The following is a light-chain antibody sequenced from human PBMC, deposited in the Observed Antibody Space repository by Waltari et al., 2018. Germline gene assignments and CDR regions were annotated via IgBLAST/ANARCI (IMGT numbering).Light chain of an antibody. CDR2: AAS. Sequence: DIQMTKSPPSLSASAGDRVTITCRASQSISSYLNWYQQKPGIAPKLLIYAASSLQSGVPSSFSGSGSGRDFTLIISSLQPEDFATYSCQQSYSHTRTFGQGTKVEIK. V-gene: IGKV1-39*01. J-gene: IGKJ1*01. CDR1: QSISSY. CDR3: QQSYSHTRT.